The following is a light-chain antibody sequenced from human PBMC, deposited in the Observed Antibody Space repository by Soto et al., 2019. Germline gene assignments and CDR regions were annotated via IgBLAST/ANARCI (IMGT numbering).Light chain of an antibody. J-gene: IGLJ3*02. Sequence: QSALTQPRSVSGTPGQRVTISCSGSTANIGSNYVNWYQQLPGAAPKLLIYKNDKRPSGVPDRFSASRSASSASLAISGLRSDDEAEYFCGTWDDSLTTWMFGGGTKLTVL. CDR2: KND. CDR3: GTWDDSLTTWM. CDR1: TANIGSNY. V-gene: IGLV1-47*01.